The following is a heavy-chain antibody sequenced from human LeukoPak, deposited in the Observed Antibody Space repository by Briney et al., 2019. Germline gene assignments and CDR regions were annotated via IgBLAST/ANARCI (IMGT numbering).Heavy chain of an antibody. CDR1: GGSISSSNW. V-gene: IGHV4-4*02. Sequence: PSETLSLTCAVSGGSISSSNWWSWVRQPPGKGLEWIGEIYHSGSTNYNPSLKSRVTISVDKSKNQFSLKLSSVTAADTAVYYCARDRTGYSSGWYIGGYYYGMDVLGQRDHGHRLL. J-gene: IGHJ6*04. CDR2: IYHSGST. D-gene: IGHD6-19*01. CDR3: ARDRTGYSSGWYIGGYYYGMDV.